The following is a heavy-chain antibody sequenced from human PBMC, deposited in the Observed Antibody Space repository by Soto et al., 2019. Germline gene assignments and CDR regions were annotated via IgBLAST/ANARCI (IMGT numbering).Heavy chain of an antibody. V-gene: IGHV3-9*02. D-gene: IGHD3-16*01. Sequence: SLRLSCVASAFSSHHHAIHWIRQGPGKGLEWVSGIHWSNGATGYADSVKGRFTIFKDNVKNSVYLQMNSLRTDDTAFYYCTEDILPGGADVWGQGTTVTVSS. CDR3: TEDILPGGADV. CDR2: IHWSNGAT. CDR1: AFSSHHHA. J-gene: IGHJ6*02.